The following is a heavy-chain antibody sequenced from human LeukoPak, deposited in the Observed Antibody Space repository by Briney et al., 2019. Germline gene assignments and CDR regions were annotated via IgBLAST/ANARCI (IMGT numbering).Heavy chain of an antibody. V-gene: IGHV6-1*01. CDR1: GDSVSSSRAT. CDR2: TYYRSKWYN. CDR3: ARDSTAFDY. J-gene: IGHJ4*02. Sequence: SQTPSLTCAISGDSVSSSRATWNWIRQSPSRGLEWLGRTYYRSKWYNDYAVSLKSRITINPDTSKNQFSLHLNSVTPEDTAVYYCARDSTAFDYWGQGTLVTVSS.